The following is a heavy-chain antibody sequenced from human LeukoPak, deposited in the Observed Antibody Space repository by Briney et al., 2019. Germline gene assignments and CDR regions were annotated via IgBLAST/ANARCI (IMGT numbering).Heavy chain of an antibody. J-gene: IGHJ4*02. V-gene: IGHV3-15*01. Sequence: PGGSLRLSCAASGFTFSNAWMSWVRQAPGKGLEWVGRIKSKTDGGTTDYAAPVKGRFTISRDDSKNTLYLQMNSLKTEDTAVYYCAVDYYDSSGLLSWGQGTPVTVSS. CDR2: IKSKTDGGTT. CDR3: AVDYYDSSGLLS. D-gene: IGHD3-22*01. CDR1: GFTFSNAW.